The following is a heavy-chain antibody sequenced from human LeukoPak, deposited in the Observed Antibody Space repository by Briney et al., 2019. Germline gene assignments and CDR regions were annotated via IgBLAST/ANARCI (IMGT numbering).Heavy chain of an antibody. CDR2: IIPIFGTA. CDR1: GGTFSSYA. D-gene: IGHD3-22*01. V-gene: IGHV1-69*06. Sequence: GSSVKVSCKASGGTFSSYAISWVRQAPGQGLEWMGGIIPIFGTANYAQKFQGRVTITADKSTSTAYMELSSLRSDDTAVYYCARTHYYDSSGYSDYWGQGTLVTVSS. J-gene: IGHJ4*02. CDR3: ARTHYYDSSGYSDY.